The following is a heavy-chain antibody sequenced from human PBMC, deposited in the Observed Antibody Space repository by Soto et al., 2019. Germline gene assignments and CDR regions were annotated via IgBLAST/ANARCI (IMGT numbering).Heavy chain of an antibody. J-gene: IGHJ4*02. V-gene: IGHV3-53*01. Sequence: EVQLVESGGGLIQPGGSLRLSCAASGFTVSSNYMSWVRQAAGKGLEWVSVIYSGGSTYYADSVKGRFTISRDNSKDTLYLQMNSLRAADTAVYYCARATAVTGTPDYWGQGTLVTVSS. CDR2: IYSGGST. CDR1: GFTVSSNY. D-gene: IGHD6-19*01. CDR3: ARATAVTGTPDY.